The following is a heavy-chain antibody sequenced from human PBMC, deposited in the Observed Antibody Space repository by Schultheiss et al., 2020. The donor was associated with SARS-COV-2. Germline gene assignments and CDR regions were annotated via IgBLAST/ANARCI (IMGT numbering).Heavy chain of an antibody. Sequence: GGSLRLSCAASGFTFSSYGMHWVRQAPGKGLEWVAVIWYDGSNKYYADSVKGRFTISRDNSKNTLYLQMNSLRAEDTAVYYCARVLVSSKGYYYYYYGMDVWGQGTTVTVSS. D-gene: IGHD6-6*01. CDR3: ARVLVSSKGYYYYYYGMDV. V-gene: IGHV3-33*01. J-gene: IGHJ6*02. CDR1: GFTFSSYG. CDR2: IWYDGSNK.